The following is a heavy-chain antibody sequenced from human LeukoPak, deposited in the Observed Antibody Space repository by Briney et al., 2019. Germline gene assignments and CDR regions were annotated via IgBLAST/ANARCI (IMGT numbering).Heavy chain of an antibody. V-gene: IGHV3-13*01. Sequence: GGSLRLSCAASGFTFSSFDMHWVRQPTGQGLEWVSTIGTASDTYYPGSVEGRFTLSRDNAKNSLYLQMNSLTVGDTAVYYCARGPPRGKYYYMDVWGKGTTVTVSS. CDR1: GFTFSSFD. CDR3: ARGPPRGKYYYMDV. D-gene: IGHD1-1*01. J-gene: IGHJ6*03. CDR2: IGTASDT.